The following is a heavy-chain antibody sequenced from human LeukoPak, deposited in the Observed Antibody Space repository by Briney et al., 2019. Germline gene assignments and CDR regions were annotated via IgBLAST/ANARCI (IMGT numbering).Heavy chain of an antibody. Sequence: GGSLRLSCVGSGFRFSDYYMSWIRQAPGKGLEWVSYISNDSVDKYYVDSVRGRFTISRDNAKKSMYLQMSGLRVEDTAVYYCARRDWVSGAVRAFVIWGQGTMVTVSS. CDR1: GFRFSDYY. V-gene: IGHV3-11*04. D-gene: IGHD3-3*01. J-gene: IGHJ3*02. CDR2: ISNDSVDK. CDR3: ARRDWVSGAVRAFVI.